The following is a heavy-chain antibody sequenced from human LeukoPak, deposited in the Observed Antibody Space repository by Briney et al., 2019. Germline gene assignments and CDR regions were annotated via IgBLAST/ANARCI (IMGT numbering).Heavy chain of an antibody. CDR3: ARRRDLYSGSYYPFDY. CDR1: GYSFTSYW. CDR2: MYPGDSDA. D-gene: IGHD1-26*01. V-gene: IGHV5-51*01. Sequence: GESLQIYCQGSGYSFTSYWIGWVRPMPGKGMKWMGIMYPGDSDARYSPSFQGQVTISADKSISTAYLQWSSLKASDTAMYYCARRRDLYSGSYYPFDYWGQGTLVTVSS. J-gene: IGHJ4*02.